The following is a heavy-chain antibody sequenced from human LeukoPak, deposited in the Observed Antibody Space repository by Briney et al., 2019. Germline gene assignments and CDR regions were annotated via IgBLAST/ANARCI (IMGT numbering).Heavy chain of an antibody. CDR2: TYYRSKWYN. CDR3: AREEGHCSSTSCYRGFVN. Sequence: SQTLSLTCAISGDSVSSNTAAWNWIRQSPSRGLEWLGRTYYRSKWYNDYAVSVKSRITISPDTSKNQFSLQLTSVTPEDTAVYYCAREEGHCSSTSCYRGFVNWGQGTMVTVSS. V-gene: IGHV6-1*01. J-gene: IGHJ3*01. D-gene: IGHD2-2*02. CDR1: GDSVSSNTAA.